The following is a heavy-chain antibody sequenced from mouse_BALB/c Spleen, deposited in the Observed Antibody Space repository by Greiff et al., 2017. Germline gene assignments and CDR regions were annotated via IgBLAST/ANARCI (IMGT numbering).Heavy chain of an antibody. CDR3: PRSLLRGVAY. CDR1: GFTFSSFG. V-gene: IGHV5-17*02. CDR2: ISSGSSTI. Sequence: EVLLVESGGGLVQPGGSRKLSCAASGFTFSSFGMHWVRQAPEKGLEWVAYISSGSSTIYYADTVKGRFTISRDNPTNTLFLHMTSLRSEDTAMYYCPRSLLRGVAYWGQGTLVTVSA. J-gene: IGHJ3*01. D-gene: IGHD1-1*01.